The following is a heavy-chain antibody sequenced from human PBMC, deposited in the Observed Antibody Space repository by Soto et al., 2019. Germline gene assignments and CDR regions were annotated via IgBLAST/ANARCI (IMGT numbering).Heavy chain of an antibody. CDR3: AKGGRQWLVTSDFNY. CDR2: VSHDGRNT. V-gene: IGHV3-30*18. J-gene: IGHJ4*02. D-gene: IGHD6-19*01. Sequence: VQLVESGGGVVQPGRSLRLSCAASGFTFSDYAMYWVRQAPGKGLEWVAVVSHDGRNTHYADSVKGRFTISRDSSKTTVSLEMTSRRAEGTAVYYCAKGGRQWLVTSDFNYWGQGALGTVSS. CDR1: GFTFSDYA.